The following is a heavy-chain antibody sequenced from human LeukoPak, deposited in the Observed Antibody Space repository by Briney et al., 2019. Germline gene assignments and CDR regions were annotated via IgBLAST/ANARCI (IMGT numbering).Heavy chain of an antibody. CDR2: INPSGGST. CDR1: GYTFTSYY. CDR3: ASSPPKWSSSWDDAFDI. D-gene: IGHD6-13*01. J-gene: IGHJ3*02. V-gene: IGHV1-46*01. Sequence: ASVKVSCKASGYTFTSYYMHWVRQAPGQGLEWMVIINPSGGSTSYAQKFQGRVTMTRDTSTSTVYMELSSLRSEDTAVYYCASSPPKWSSSWDDAFDIWGQGTMVTVSS.